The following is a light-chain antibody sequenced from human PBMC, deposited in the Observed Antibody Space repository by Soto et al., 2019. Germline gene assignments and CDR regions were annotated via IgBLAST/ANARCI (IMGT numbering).Light chain of an antibody. CDR2: DAS. Sequence: DIQMTQSPSSLSASVGDRVTITCRASQSLYNYLNWYQQKPGKAPELLIYDASTLQSGVPSRFSGSGSGPDFTLTISSLQPEDVATYYCQQSYSAPPWTFGRGTKVDIK. V-gene: IGKV1-39*01. CDR3: QQSYSAPPWT. J-gene: IGKJ1*01. CDR1: QSLYNY.